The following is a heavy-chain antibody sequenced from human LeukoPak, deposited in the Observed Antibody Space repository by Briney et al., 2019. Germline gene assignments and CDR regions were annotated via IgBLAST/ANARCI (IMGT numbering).Heavy chain of an antibody. CDR2: ISGSGGST. Sequence: GGSLRLSCAASGFTFSSYAMSWVRQAPGKGLEWVSAISGSGGSTYYADSVKGRFTISRDNSKNTFYLQMNSLRAEDTAVYYCARRAGAYSHPYDYWGQGTLVTVSS. CDR3: ARRAGAYSHPYDY. D-gene: IGHD4/OR15-4a*01. V-gene: IGHV3-23*01. J-gene: IGHJ4*02. CDR1: GFTFSSYA.